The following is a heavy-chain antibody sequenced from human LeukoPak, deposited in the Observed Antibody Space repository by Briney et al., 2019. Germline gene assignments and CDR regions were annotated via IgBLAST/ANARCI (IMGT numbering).Heavy chain of an antibody. D-gene: IGHD4-23*01. CDR3: ARLHYGGNFGYYYYYMDV. J-gene: IGHJ6*03. CDR2: IYYTGST. CDR1: GGSISSSSYY. Sequence: SETLSLTCTVSGGSISSSSYYWGWIRQPPGKGLEWIGSIYYTGSTYYNPSLKSRVTISVDTSKNQFSLKLSSVAAADTAVYYCARLHYGGNFGYYYYYMDVWGKGTTVTISS. V-gene: IGHV4-39*01.